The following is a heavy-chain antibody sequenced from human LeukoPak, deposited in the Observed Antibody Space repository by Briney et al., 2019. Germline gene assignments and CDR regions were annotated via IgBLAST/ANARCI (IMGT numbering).Heavy chain of an antibody. V-gene: IGHV3-33*01. D-gene: IGHD3-3*01. CDR2: IWYDGSNK. CDR3: ARHDPRPIIQN. Sequence: GGSLRLSCAASGFTFSSYGMHWVRQAPGKGLEWVAVIWYDGSNKYYADSVKGRFTISRDNSKNTLYLQMNSLRAEDTAVYYCARHDPRPIIQNWGQGTLVTVSS. CDR1: GFTFSSYG. J-gene: IGHJ4*02.